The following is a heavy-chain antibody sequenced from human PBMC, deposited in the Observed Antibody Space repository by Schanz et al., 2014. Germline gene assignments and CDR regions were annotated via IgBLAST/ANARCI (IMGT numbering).Heavy chain of an antibody. CDR2: ITAYNGYT. CDR1: GYTFTSHG. Sequence: QVQLVQSGAEVKKPGASVKVSCKASGYTFTSHGISWVRQAPGQGLEWMGWITAYNGYTNYALKLQGRVTMNTDTSTGTAYMELRSLRSDDTALYYCTRGGYSYALSAFDIWGQGTMVTVSS. CDR3: TRGGYSYALSAFDI. D-gene: IGHD5-18*01. J-gene: IGHJ3*02. V-gene: IGHV1-18*01.